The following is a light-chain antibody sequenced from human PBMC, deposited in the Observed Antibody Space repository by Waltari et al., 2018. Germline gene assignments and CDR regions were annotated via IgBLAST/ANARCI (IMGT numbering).Light chain of an antibody. Sequence: DIQMTQSPSSLSASVGDSVTITCRASQTISKFLNWFQQKPGKAPKLLIYTASTLHSGVPSRFSGSGSGTDFTLTINSLQPEDFATYYCQQAISTPHTFGPGTKVDIK. CDR2: TAS. J-gene: IGKJ3*01. V-gene: IGKV1-39*01. CDR1: QTISKF. CDR3: QQAISTPHT.